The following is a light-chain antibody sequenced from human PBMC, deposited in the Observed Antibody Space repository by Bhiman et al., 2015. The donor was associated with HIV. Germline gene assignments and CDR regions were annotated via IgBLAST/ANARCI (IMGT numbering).Light chain of an antibody. Sequence: SSELTQDPAVSVALGQTVRITCQGDSLRSYYASWYQQKPGQAPVLVIYGKNNRPSGIPDRFSGSSSGNTASLTITGAQAEDEADYYCNSRDSSDNIWVFGGGTKLTVL. J-gene: IGLJ3*02. CDR2: GKN. V-gene: IGLV3-19*01. CDR1: SLRSYY. CDR3: NSRDSSDNIWV.